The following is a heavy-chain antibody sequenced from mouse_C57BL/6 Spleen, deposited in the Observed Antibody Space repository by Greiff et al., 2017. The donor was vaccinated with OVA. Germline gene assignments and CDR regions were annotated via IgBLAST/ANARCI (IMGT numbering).Heavy chain of an antibody. Sequence: QVQLQQSGPGLVQPSQSLSITCTVSGFSLTSYGVHWVRQSPGKGLEWLGVIWRGGSTDYNAAFISRLSISKDNSKSQVFFKMNSLQADDTAIYYCARNGHGNFFAYWGQGTLVTVSA. CDR1: GFSLTSYG. J-gene: IGHJ3*01. V-gene: IGHV2-2*01. CDR2: IWRGGST. CDR3: ARNGHGNFFAY. D-gene: IGHD2-1*01.